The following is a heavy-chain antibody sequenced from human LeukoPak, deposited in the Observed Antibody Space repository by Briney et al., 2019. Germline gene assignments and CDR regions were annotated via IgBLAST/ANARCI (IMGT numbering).Heavy chain of an antibody. D-gene: IGHD3-22*01. Sequence: SETLSLTCTVSGDSISRYSWNLIRQSPGKGLEWIGYIYYSGSTNYNPSLRSRVTMSVDSSKNQFSLKLSSMTAADTAVYYCASAPLYFYDTTDYSGGYFDYWGQGTLVSVSS. CDR1: GDSISRYS. V-gene: IGHV4-59*08. CDR2: IYYSGST. J-gene: IGHJ4*01. CDR3: ASAPLYFYDTTDYSGGYFDY.